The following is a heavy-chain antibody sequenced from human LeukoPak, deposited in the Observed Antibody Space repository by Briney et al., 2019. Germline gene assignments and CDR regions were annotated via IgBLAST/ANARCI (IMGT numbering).Heavy chain of an antibody. CDR2: IYYSGST. Sequence: PSETLSLTCTVSGGSISSSSYYWGWIRQPPGKGLEWIGSIYYSGSTYYNPSLKSRVTISVDTSKNQFSLKLSSVTAADTAVYYCARDHPNFAVWFGELPPWYFDLWGRGTLVTVSS. CDR3: ARDHPNFAVWFGELPPWYFDL. J-gene: IGHJ2*01. V-gene: IGHV4-39*07. D-gene: IGHD3-10*01. CDR1: GGSISSSSYY.